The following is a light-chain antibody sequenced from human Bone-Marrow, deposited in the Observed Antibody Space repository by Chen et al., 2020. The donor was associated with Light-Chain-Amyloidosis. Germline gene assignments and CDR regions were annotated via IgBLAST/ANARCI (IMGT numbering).Light chain of an antibody. J-gene: IGLJ1*01. CDR1: SSDVGGDNH. CDR3: SSYTITNTLV. V-gene: IGLV2-14*01. CDR2: EVT. Sequence: ALTPPAAVSGSPGPSIPISCTGTSSDVGGDNHVSWYQQHPDKAPKLMIYEVTNRPSWVPDRFSGSKSDNTASLTISGLQTEDEADYFCSSYTITNTLVFGSGTRVTVL.